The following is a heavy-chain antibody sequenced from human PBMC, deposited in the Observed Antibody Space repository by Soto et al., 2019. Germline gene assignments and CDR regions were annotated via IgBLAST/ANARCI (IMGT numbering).Heavy chain of an antibody. CDR3: AGARYCSGGSCYHSLDY. Sequence: SVKVSCKASGGTFSSYAISWVRQAPGQGLEWMGGIIPIFGTANYAQKFQGRVTITADESTSTAYMELSSLRSEDTAVYYCAGARYCSGGSCYHSLDYWGQGTLVTVSS. CDR2: IIPIFGTA. CDR1: GGTFSSYA. J-gene: IGHJ4*02. D-gene: IGHD2-15*01. V-gene: IGHV1-69*13.